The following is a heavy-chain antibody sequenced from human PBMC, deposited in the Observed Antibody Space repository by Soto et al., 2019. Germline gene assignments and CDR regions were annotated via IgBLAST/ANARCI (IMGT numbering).Heavy chain of an antibody. J-gene: IGHJ6*03. CDR3: ARGDVLRYFDWRNYYYYYMDV. Sequence: ASVKVSCKASGYTFTSYAMHWVRQAPGQRLEWMGWINAGNGNTKYSQKFQGRVTITRDTSASTAYMELSSLRSEDTAVYYCARGDVLRYFDWRNYYYYYMDVWGKGTTVTVSS. D-gene: IGHD3-9*01. CDR2: INAGNGNT. CDR1: GYTFTSYA. V-gene: IGHV1-3*01.